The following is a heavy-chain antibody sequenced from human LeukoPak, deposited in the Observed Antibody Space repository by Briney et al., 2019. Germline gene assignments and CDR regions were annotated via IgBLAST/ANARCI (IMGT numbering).Heavy chain of an antibody. CDR3: ARSPSWSGYSFYHFDY. Sequence: ASVKVSCKASGYTFTSYDINWVRQATGQGLEWMGWMNPDSGNTGYAQKFQGRVTMTRNTSISTAYMELSSLRSEDTPVYYCARSPSWSGYSFYHFDYWGQETLVTVSS. CDR2: MNPDSGNT. V-gene: IGHV1-8*01. CDR1: GYTFTSYD. J-gene: IGHJ4*02. D-gene: IGHD3-3*01.